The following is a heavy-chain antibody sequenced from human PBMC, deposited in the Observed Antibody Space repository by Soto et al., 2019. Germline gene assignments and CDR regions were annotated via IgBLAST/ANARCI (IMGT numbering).Heavy chain of an antibody. CDR3: ARGEQPGGSGGFPPHAFDI. CDR1: GYTFTSYG. D-gene: IGHD2-15*01. J-gene: IGHJ3*02. V-gene: IGHV1-18*01. CDR2: ISAYNGNT. Sequence: ASVKVSCKASGYTFTSYGISWVRQAPGQGLEWMGWISAYNGNTNYAQKLQGRVTMTTDTSTSTAYMELRSLRSDDTAVYYCARGEQPGGSGGFPPHAFDIWGQGTMVTVSS.